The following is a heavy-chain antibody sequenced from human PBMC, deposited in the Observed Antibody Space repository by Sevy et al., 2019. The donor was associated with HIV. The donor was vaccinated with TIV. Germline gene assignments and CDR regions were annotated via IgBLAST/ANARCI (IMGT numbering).Heavy chain of an antibody. D-gene: IGHD5-12*01. J-gene: IGHJ4*02. V-gene: IGHV3-33*01. Sequence: GGSLRLSCAASGFTFSSYGMHWVRQAPGKGLEWVAVIWYDGSNKYYADSVKGRFTISRDNSKNTLYLQMNSLRAEDTAVYYCARDAADSRDGYNYNFDYWGQGTLVTVSS. CDR2: IWYDGSNK. CDR3: ARDAADSRDGYNYNFDY. CDR1: GFTFSSYG.